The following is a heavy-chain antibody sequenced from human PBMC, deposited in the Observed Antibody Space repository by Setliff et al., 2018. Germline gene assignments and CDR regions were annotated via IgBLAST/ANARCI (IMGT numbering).Heavy chain of an antibody. CDR3: TSEYHSGG. Sequence: PGGSLRLSCAASGYTFNCCWMRWVRQAPGKGLEWVANINEDGRVTSYVGSVKGRFTISRDNVKNSLYLQMNSLRVDDTAVYYCTSEYHSGGWGQGTLVTVSS. V-gene: IGHV3-7*01. J-gene: IGHJ4*02. D-gene: IGHD1-26*01. CDR2: INEDGRVT. CDR1: GYTFNCCW.